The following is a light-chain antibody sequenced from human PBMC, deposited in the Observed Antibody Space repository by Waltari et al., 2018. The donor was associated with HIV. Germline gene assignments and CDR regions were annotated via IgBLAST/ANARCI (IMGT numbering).Light chain of an antibody. V-gene: IGKV1-33*01. CDR2: DAS. CDR1: QDITNY. Sequence: DIQMTQSPSSLSASVGDRVTITCQASQDITNYLNWYQQKPGKAPKLLIFDASNLERGVPSRFRGSGSGTDFTFTISSLQPEDVATYFCQQYDNLFTFGPGTRVDLK. J-gene: IGKJ3*01. CDR3: QQYDNLFT.